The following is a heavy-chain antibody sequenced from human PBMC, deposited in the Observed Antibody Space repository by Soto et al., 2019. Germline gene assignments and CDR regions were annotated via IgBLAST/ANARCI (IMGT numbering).Heavy chain of an antibody. CDR1: GGSMSSYY. J-gene: IGHJ4*02. CDR2: IYYSGST. CDR3: ARGEWLATIKPYFAY. V-gene: IGHV4-59*01. D-gene: IGHD5-12*01. Sequence: QVQLQESGPGLVKPSETLSLTCTVSGGSMSSYYWSWIRQSPGKGLEWIGYIYYSGSTNYNPSLKSRVAISLDTSKNQFSLMLSSVTAADTAVYYCARGEWLATIKPYFAYWGQGNLVTVSS.